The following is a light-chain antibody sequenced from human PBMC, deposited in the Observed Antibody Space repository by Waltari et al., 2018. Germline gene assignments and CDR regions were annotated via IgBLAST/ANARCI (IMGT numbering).Light chain of an antibody. J-gene: IGKJ4*01. Sequence: EIVLTQSPATLSLPPGERATLSCRASQSVSSYLAWYQQKPGQAPRLLIYDASNRATGIPARFSGSGSGTDFTLTISNLEPEDFAVYYCQQTSNWPLTFGGGTKVEIK. V-gene: IGKV3-11*01. CDR2: DAS. CDR1: QSVSSY. CDR3: QQTSNWPLT.